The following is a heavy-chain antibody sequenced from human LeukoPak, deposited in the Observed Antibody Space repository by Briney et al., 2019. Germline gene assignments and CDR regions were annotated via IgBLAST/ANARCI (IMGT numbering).Heavy chain of an antibody. V-gene: IGHV1-2*02. CDR2: INPKSRAT. CDR3: ARGVDTAVIPYYYYYMDV. CDR1: GYTFTTYG. J-gene: IGHJ6*03. Sequence: ASVKVSCKASGYTFTTYGISWVRQAPGQGLEWMGWINPKSRATNYAQNFQGRVTLTRDTSISTAYTELSSLRSDDTAVYYCARGVDTAVIPYYYYYMDVWGIGTTVTVSS. D-gene: IGHD5-18*01.